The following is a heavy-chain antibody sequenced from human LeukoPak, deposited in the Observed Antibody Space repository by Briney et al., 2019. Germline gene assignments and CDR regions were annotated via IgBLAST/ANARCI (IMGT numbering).Heavy chain of an antibody. Sequence: PGESLRLSCVGSGFSFSNYSLNWVRQTPGKGLEWVSSISKDSGYIYQTDSVKGRFTISRDNDKNSLFLQMNSLRVEDTAVYYCVRDMSRESIFDYWGQGTLVIVSS. CDR3: VRDMSRESIFDY. V-gene: IGHV3-21*01. J-gene: IGHJ4*02. D-gene: IGHD3-16*01. CDR2: ISKDSGYI. CDR1: GFSFSNYS.